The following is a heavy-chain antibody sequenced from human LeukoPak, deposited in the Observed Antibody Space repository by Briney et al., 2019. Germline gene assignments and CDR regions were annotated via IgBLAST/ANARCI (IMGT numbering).Heavy chain of an antibody. CDR1: GYTFTGYY. V-gene: IGHV1-2*02. D-gene: IGHD5-18*01. Sequence: GASVKVSCKASGYTFTGYYMHWVRQAPGQGLEWMGWINPNSGGTNYAQKFQGRVTMTRDTSISTAYMELSRLRSDDTAVYYCARVQTAMVISYYYYYMDVWGKGTTVTVSS. CDR3: ARVQTAMVISYYYYYMDV. J-gene: IGHJ6*03. CDR2: INPNSGGT.